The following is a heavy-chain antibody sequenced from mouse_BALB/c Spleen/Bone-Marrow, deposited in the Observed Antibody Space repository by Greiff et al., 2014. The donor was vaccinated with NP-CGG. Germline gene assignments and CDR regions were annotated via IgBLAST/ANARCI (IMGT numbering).Heavy chain of an antibody. CDR3: ARDGNYVGFAY. V-gene: IGHV1S135*01. CDR2: IDPYNGDT. D-gene: IGHD2-1*01. J-gene: IGHJ3*01. Sequence: VQLQQPGPELVKPGASVKVSCKASGYSFTDYNMYWVKQSHGKSLESIGYIDPYNGDTSYNQKFKGRATLTVDKSSNTAFMHLNSLTSEDSAVYYCARDGNYVGFAYWGQGTLVTVSA. CDR1: GYSFTDYN.